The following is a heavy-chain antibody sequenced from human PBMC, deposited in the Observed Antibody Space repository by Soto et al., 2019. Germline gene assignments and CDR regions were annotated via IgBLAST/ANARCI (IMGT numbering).Heavy chain of an antibody. D-gene: IGHD3-10*01. CDR3: AREHYYGSGSLNYYGMDV. V-gene: IGHV1-18*04. CDR2: ISAYNGNT. Sequence: ASVNVSCKSSAYTFTSYGISWVGQAPGQGLEWMGWISAYNGNTNYAQKLQGRVTMTTDTSTSTAYMELRSLRSDDTAVYYCAREHYYGSGSLNYYGMDVWGQGTTVTVSS. J-gene: IGHJ6*02. CDR1: AYTFTSYG.